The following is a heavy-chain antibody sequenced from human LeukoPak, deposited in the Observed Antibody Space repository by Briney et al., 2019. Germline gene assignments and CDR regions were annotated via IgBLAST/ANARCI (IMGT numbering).Heavy chain of an antibody. Sequence: GGSLRRSCAASGFTFASYSIDGGRQAPGTGLGLLSSISSSSSYIYYADSVKGRFTISRDNAKNSLYLQMNSLRAEDTAVYYCARDRKGSSYYYYMDVWGKGTTVTVSS. CDR3: ARDRKGSSYYYYMDV. CDR1: GFTFASYS. D-gene: IGHD6-13*01. CDR2: ISSSSSYI. V-gene: IGHV3-21*01. J-gene: IGHJ6*03.